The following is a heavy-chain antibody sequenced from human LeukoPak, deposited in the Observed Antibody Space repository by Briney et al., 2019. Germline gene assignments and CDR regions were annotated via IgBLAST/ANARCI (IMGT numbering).Heavy chain of an antibody. CDR1: GFIFDDYA. J-gene: IGHJ3*02. CDR2: ISWNSGSI. D-gene: IGHD2-15*01. V-gene: IGHV3-9*01. Sequence: GGSLRLSCAASGFIFDDYAMHWVRQAPGKGLEWVSGISWNSGSIGYADSVKGRFSISRDNAENSVFLKMTSLRVEDTAVYHCARKGGSRPNDAFDIWGQGTKVTVSS. CDR3: ARKGGSRPNDAFDI.